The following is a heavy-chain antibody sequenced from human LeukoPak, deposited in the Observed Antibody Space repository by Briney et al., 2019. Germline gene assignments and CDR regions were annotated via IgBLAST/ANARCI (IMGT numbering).Heavy chain of an antibody. CDR1: AFTFSDYY. CDR2: ISSSGSTI. D-gene: IGHD1-26*01. V-gene: IGHV3-11*01. J-gene: IGHJ6*03. Sequence: GGSLRLSCAASAFTFSDYYMSWIRQAPGKGLEWDSYISSSGSTIYYADSVKGRFTISRDNAKNSLYPQMNSQRAEDTAVYYCARAEGGSDYYYYMDVWGKGTTVTVSS. CDR3: ARAEGGSDYYYYMDV.